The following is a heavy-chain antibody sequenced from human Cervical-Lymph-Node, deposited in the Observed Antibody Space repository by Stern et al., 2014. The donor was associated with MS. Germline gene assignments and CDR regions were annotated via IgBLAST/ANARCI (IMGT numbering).Heavy chain of an antibody. CDR1: EYTHNNYL. Sequence: VQLVESGSEVKKPGASVKFSCKASEYTHNNYLIHWVRQAPGQRPDWMGVINPSGATNYAQKVQDRVTMTTDASTSTFYMELSRLRSEDTAVYYCAVRYCSGGRCYSVPDVWGQGTTVIVSS. CDR3: AVRYCSGGRCYSVPDV. V-gene: IGHV1-46*02. J-gene: IGHJ6*02. D-gene: IGHD2-15*01. CDR2: INPSGAT.